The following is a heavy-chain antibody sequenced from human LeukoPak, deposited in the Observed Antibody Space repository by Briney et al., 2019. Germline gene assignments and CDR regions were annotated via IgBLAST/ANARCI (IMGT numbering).Heavy chain of an antibody. J-gene: IGHJ6*04. CDR3: ARLTYYDILTGPSGYYYYGMDV. CDR2: ISAYNGNT. Sequence: ASVKVSCKASGYTFTSYGISWVRQAPGQGLEWMGLISAYNGNTNYAQKLQGRVTMTTDTSTSTAYMELRSLRSDDTAVYYCARLTYYDILTGPSGYYYYGMDVWGKGTTVIVSS. D-gene: IGHD3-9*01. CDR1: GYTFTSYG. V-gene: IGHV1-18*04.